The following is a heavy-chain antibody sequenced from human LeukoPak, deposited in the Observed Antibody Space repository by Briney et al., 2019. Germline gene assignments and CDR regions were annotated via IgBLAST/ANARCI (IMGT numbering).Heavy chain of an antibody. J-gene: IGHJ4*02. D-gene: IGHD3-10*01. CDR1: GFTFSSYA. V-gene: IGHV3-33*08. CDR2: IWYDGSNK. Sequence: PGGSLRLSCAASGFTFSSYAMHWVRQAPGKGLEWVAVIWYDGSNKYYADSVKGRFTISRDNSKNTLYLQMNSLRAEDTAVYYCASWADYGSGSYDFDYWGQGTLVTVSS. CDR3: ASWADYGSGSYDFDY.